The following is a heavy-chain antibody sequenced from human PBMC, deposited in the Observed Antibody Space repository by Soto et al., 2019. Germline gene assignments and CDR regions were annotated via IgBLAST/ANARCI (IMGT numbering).Heavy chain of an antibody. CDR1: GGTFSSYT. D-gene: IGHD5-18*01. Sequence: SVKVSCKASGGTFSSYTISWVRQAPGQGLEWMGRIIPILGIANYAQKFQGRVTITADKSTSTAYMELSSLRSEDTAVYYCARAGGYGYQGYYCMDVWGKGTTVTVSS. CDR2: IIPILGIA. V-gene: IGHV1-69*02. J-gene: IGHJ6*03. CDR3: ARAGGYGYQGYYCMDV.